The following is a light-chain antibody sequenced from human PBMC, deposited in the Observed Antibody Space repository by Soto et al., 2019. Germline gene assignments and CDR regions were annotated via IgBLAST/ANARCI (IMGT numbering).Light chain of an antibody. CDR1: QSVSSSY. J-gene: IGKJ5*01. CDR2: GAS. Sequence: EIVLTQSPGTLSLSPGERATLSCRASQSVSSSYLAWYQQKPGQAPRIIIYGASSRATGIPDRFSGSGSGTDFTLTISRLEPEDFSVYYCQQYGSSPLITFGQGTRLEIK. CDR3: QQYGSSPLIT. V-gene: IGKV3-20*01.